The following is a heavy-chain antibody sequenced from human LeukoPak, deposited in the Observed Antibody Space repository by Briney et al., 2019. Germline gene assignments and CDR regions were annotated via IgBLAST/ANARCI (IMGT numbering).Heavy chain of an antibody. V-gene: IGHV4-39*07. Sequence: SETLSLTCSVSGDSISSSGYYWDWIRQPPGKGLEWIGSIHHSGNTNYNPSLKSRVTISADMSKNQFSLKLSSVTAADTAVYYCARGYYYESSGYYDYWGQGTLVTVSS. D-gene: IGHD3-22*01. CDR1: GDSISSSGYY. CDR2: IHHSGNT. CDR3: ARGYYYESSGYYDY. J-gene: IGHJ4*02.